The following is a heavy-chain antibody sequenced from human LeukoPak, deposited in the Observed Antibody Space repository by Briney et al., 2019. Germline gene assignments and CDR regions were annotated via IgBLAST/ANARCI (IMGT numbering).Heavy chain of an antibody. D-gene: IGHD6-19*01. V-gene: IGHV1-8*01. Sequence: ASVKVSCKASGYTFTSYDINWVRQATGQGLEWMGWMNPNSGNTGYAQKFQGRVTMTRDTSISTAYMELSRLRSDDTAVYYCARATTSGWYVDLDYWGQGTLVTVSS. CDR1: GYTFTSYD. CDR2: MNPNSGNT. J-gene: IGHJ4*02. CDR3: ARATTSGWYVDLDY.